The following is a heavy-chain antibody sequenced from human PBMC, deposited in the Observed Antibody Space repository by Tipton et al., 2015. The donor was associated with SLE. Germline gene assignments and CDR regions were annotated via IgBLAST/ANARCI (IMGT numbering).Heavy chain of an antibody. CDR1: GFTFDDYA. Sequence: SLRLSCAASGFTFDDYAMHWVRQAPGKGLEWVSGISWNSGNIDYADSVKGRFTISRDNAKNSLYLEMNSLRAEDTALYYCAKDPTIVPGVIMGGEFVYWGHGTLVTVSS. J-gene: IGHJ4*01. D-gene: IGHD3-10*01. CDR3: AKDPTIVPGVIMGGEFVY. V-gene: IGHV3-9*01. CDR2: ISWNSGNI.